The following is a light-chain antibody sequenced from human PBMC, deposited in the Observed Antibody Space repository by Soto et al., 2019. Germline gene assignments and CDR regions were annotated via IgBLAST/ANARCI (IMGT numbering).Light chain of an antibody. CDR1: QGVNSNS. CDR3: QQSCSSLFT. J-gene: IGKJ3*01. Sequence: EIVLTQFPGTLSLSPGERATLSCRASQGVNSNSLAWYQQKPGQAPRLLIYGASNRATGIPDRFSGSGSGTDFILTISRLEPEDFAVYYCQQSCSSLFTFGPGTKVDLK. CDR2: GAS. V-gene: IGKV3-20*01.